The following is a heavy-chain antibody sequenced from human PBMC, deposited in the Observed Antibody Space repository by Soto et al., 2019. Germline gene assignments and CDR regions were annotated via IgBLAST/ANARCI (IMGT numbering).Heavy chain of an antibody. J-gene: IGHJ5*02. Sequence: SETLSLTCAVCGGSISSGGYSWSWIRQPPGKGLEWIGYIYHSGSTYYNPSLKSRVTISVDRSKNQFSLKLSSVTAADTAVYYCARGWFDDCSSTSCYLAPWFDPWGQGTLVTVSS. D-gene: IGHD2-2*01. CDR3: ARGWFDDCSSTSCYLAPWFDP. CDR1: GGSISSGGYS. CDR2: IYHSGST. V-gene: IGHV4-30-2*01.